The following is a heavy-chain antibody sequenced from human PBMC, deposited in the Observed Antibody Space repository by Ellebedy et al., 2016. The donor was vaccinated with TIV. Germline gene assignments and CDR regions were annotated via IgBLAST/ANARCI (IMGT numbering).Heavy chain of an antibody. CDR3: ARETPYPVGASYDTFDI. CDR2: INPNSGGT. V-gene: IGHV1-2*04. CDR1: GYTFTGYY. D-gene: IGHD1-26*01. J-gene: IGHJ3*02. Sequence: ASSVKVSCKASGYTFTGYYMHWVRQAPGQGLEWMGWINPNSGGTNYAQTFQGWVTMTRDTSISTAYMELSRLRSDDTAVYYCARETPYPVGASYDTFDIWGQGTLVTVSS.